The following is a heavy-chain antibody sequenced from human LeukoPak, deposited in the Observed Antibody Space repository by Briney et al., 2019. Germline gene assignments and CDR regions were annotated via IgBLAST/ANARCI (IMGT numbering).Heavy chain of an antibody. V-gene: IGHV4-34*01. J-gene: IGHJ3*02. D-gene: IGHD3-9*01. Sequence: KPSETLSLTCAVYGGSFSGYYWSWIRQPPGKGLEWIGEINHSGSTNYNPSLKSRVTISVDTSKNQFSLKLSSVTAADTAVYCCARGRRSRLRYFDWLTSAFDIWGQGTMVTVSS. CDR3: ARGRRSRLRYFDWLTSAFDI. CDR1: GGSFSGYY. CDR2: INHSGST.